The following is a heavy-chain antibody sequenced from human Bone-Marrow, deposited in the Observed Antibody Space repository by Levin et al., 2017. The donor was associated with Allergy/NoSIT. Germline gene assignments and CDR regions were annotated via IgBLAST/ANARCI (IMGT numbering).Heavy chain of an antibody. CDR2: IYPGDSDT. CDR1: GFSFTSYW. CDR3: SRLERGSGSHYKF. J-gene: IGHJ4*02. Sequence: GESLKISCKVSGFSFTSYWVAWVRQMPGKGLEWMGIIYPGDSDTRYSPSFQGQVTISADKSISVAYLQWTSLKASDTATYYCSRLERGSGSHYKFWGQGTLVTVSS. D-gene: IGHD3-10*01. V-gene: IGHV5-51*01.